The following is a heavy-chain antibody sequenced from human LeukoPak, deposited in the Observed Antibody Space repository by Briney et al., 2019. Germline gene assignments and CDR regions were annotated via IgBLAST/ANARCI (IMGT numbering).Heavy chain of an antibody. CDR1: GGSISSSTYH. CDR3: ARWFSNKGWFDP. J-gene: IGHJ5*02. CDR2: IYYSGST. V-gene: IGHV4-39*07. D-gene: IGHD6-13*01. Sequence: SETLSLTCTVSGGSISSSTYHWGWIRQPPGKGLEWIGSIYYSGSTYNNASLQSRVTISQDTSKNQFSLKLSSVTAADTAVYYCARWFSNKGWFDPWGQGTLVTVSS.